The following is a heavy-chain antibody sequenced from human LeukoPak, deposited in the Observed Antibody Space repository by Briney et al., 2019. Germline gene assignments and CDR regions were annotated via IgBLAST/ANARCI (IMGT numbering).Heavy chain of an antibody. V-gene: IGHV3-9*01. J-gene: IGHJ4*02. CDR2: ISWNSGNI. D-gene: IGHD3-16*01. CDR3: ATTGDRRGDY. Sequence: GGSLKLSCKASGYTFNNYAMNWVRQAPGKGLEWVAGISWNSGNIGYADSVKGRFTISRDNAKNSLYPQMNSLRAEDTAVYYCATTGDRRGDYWGQGTLVTVSS. CDR1: GYTFNNYA.